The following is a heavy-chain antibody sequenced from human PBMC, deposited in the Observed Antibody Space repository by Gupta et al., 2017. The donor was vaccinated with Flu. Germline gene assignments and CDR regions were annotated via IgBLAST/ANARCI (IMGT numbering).Heavy chain of an antibody. CDR3: ARGRYCSSTSCYGPLDY. Sequence: WMGWINPNSGGTNYAQKFQGRVTMTRDTSISTAYMELSRLRSDDTAVYYCARGRYCSSTSCYGPLDYWGQGTLVTVSS. V-gene: IGHV1-2*02. D-gene: IGHD2-2*01. CDR2: INPNSGGT. J-gene: IGHJ4*02.